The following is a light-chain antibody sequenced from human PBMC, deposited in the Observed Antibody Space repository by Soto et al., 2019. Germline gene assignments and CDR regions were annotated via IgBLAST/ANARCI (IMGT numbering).Light chain of an antibody. CDR2: DAS. Sequence: DIQMTQSPSTLSAFVGDRVTITCRASQTIRNYLAWYQQKPGKAPKVLIYDASSLESGVPSRFSGNGSGTEYTLTISSLQPDDFADYYCQQYNSYLITFGQGTRLEIK. CDR3: QQYNSYLIT. CDR1: QTIRNY. V-gene: IGKV1-5*01. J-gene: IGKJ5*01.